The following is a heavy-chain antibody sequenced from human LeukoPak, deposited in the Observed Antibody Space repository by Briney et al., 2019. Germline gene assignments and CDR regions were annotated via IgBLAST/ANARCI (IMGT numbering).Heavy chain of an antibody. CDR2: INHSGST. CDR3: ASGGYGGCYYYYMDV. D-gene: IGHD1-1*01. J-gene: IGHJ6*03. Sequence: SETLSLTCTVSGGPISSYYWSWIRQPPGKGLEWIGEINHSGSTNYNPSLKSRVTISVDTSKNQFSLKLSSVTAADTAVYYCASGGYGGCYYYYMDVWGKGTTVTVSS. V-gene: IGHV4-34*01. CDR1: GGPISSYY.